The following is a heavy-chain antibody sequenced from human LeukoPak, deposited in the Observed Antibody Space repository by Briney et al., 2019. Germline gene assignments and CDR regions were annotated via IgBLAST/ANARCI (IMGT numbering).Heavy chain of an antibody. Sequence: TSETLSLTCAVYGGSFSGYYWSWIRQPPGKGLEWIGEINHSGSTNYNPSLKSRVTISVDKSKNQFSLKLSSVTAADTAVYYCARSSSSSVHFDYWGQGTLVTVSS. CDR2: INHSGST. J-gene: IGHJ4*02. D-gene: IGHD6-6*01. CDR1: GGSFSGYY. CDR3: ARSSSSSVHFDY. V-gene: IGHV4-34*01.